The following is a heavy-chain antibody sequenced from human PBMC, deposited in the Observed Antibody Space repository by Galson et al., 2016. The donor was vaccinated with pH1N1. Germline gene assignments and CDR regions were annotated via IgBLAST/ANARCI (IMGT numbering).Heavy chain of an antibody. Sequence: SLRLSCAASGLTFNSYGMHWVRQAPGRGPEWVAFIRYDGITKYYADSVKDRFTISRDNSKNILYLQMNSLRTEDTAVYYCAKDRGYSYGRFFDYWGQGALVIVSS. J-gene: IGHJ4*02. CDR2: IRYDGITK. CDR1: GLTFNSYG. D-gene: IGHD5-12*01. V-gene: IGHV3-30*02. CDR3: AKDRGYSYGRFFDY.